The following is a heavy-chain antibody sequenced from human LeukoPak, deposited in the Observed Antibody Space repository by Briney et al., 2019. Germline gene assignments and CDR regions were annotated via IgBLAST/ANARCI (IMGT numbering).Heavy chain of an antibody. V-gene: IGHV4-39*01. CDR1: GGSISSSSYY. D-gene: IGHD3-3*01. CDR2: IYYSGST. CDR3: ARTYYDFWSGYYTPFDY. Sequence: SETLSLTCTVSGGSISSSSYYWGWIRQPPGKGLEWIGSIYYSGSTYYNPSLKSRVTISVDTSKNQSSLKLSSVTAADTAVYYCARTYYDFWSGYYTPFDYWGQGTLVTVSS. J-gene: IGHJ4*02.